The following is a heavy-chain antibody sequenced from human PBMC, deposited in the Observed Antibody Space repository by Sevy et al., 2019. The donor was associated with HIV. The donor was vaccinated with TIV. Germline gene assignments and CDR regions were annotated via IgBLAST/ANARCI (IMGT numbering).Heavy chain of an antibody. D-gene: IGHD2-21*01. CDR3: VIEIESGGANF. J-gene: IGHJ1*01. V-gene: IGHV3-9*01. CDR1: GLILRDRA. CDR2: MTMYSGSE. Sequence: GGSLRLSCTASGLILRDRAMHWVRQTPGKGLEWVSGMTMYSGSEDYADFVKGRFTISRDNAKNSLNLQMDSPTLEDTALYYCVIEIESGGANFWGQGTLVTVSS.